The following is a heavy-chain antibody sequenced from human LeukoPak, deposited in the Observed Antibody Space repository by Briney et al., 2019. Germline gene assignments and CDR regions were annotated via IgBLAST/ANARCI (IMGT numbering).Heavy chain of an antibody. J-gene: IGHJ4*02. Sequence: GGSLRLSCAASGFTVSSNYMSWVRQAPGKGLGWVSVIYSGGSTYYADSVKGRFTISRDNSKNTLYLQMNSVRAEDTAVYYCARTGQRFGVDYWGQGTLVTVSS. CDR3: ARTGQRFGVDY. D-gene: IGHD1-14*01. V-gene: IGHV3-66*02. CDR1: GFTVSSNY. CDR2: IYSGGST.